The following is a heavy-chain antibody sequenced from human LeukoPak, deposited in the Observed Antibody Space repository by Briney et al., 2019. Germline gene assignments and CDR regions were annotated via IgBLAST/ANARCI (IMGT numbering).Heavy chain of an antibody. Sequence: SETLSLTCTVSGGSISSGSYYWSWIRQPAGKGLEWIGRIYTSGSTNYNPSLKSRVTISVDTSKNQFSLKLSSVTAADTAVYYCARAPYCGGDCNDAFDIWGQGTMVTVSS. CDR3: ARAPYCGGDCNDAFDI. J-gene: IGHJ3*02. D-gene: IGHD2-21*02. CDR2: IYTSGST. CDR1: GGSISSGSYY. V-gene: IGHV4-61*02.